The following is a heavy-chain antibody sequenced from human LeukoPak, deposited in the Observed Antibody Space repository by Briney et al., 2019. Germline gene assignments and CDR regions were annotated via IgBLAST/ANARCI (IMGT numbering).Heavy chain of an antibody. V-gene: IGHV1-2*06. CDR3: ARGYCSGGSCYSYVYNYYYYMDV. J-gene: IGHJ6*03. D-gene: IGHD2-15*01. CDR2: INPNSGGT. Sequence: ASLKVSCKASGYTFTGYYMHWVRQAPGQGLEWMGRINPNSGGTNYAQKFQGRVTMTRDTSISTAYMELSRLRSDDTAVYYCARGYCSGGSCYSYVYNYYYYMDVWGKGTTVTVSS. CDR1: GYTFTGYY.